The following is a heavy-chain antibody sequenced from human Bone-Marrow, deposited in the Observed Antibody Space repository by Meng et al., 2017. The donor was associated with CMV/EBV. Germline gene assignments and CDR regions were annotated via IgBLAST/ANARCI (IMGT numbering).Heavy chain of an antibody. J-gene: IGHJ4*02. D-gene: IGHD6-19*01. CDR1: GSSRSNYW. Sequence: GSSRSNYWWRWVRQHPGKGLEWIGDIYHSGSTDYNPSLKSRVTISVDQSKSQFSLRLSSVTAADTAVYYCARGYGSGWSDTYFFDTWGQGTLVTVSS. CDR2: IYHSGST. CDR3: ARGYGSGWSDTYFFDT. V-gene: IGHV4-4*02.